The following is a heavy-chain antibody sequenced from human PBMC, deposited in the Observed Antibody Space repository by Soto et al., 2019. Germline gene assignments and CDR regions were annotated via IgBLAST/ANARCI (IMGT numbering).Heavy chain of an antibody. CDR3: ARGGDDGSYWDY. CDR1: GGSISSGDYY. CDR2: IYYSGST. J-gene: IGHJ4*02. V-gene: IGHV4-30-4*01. Sequence: SETLSLTCTVSGGSISSGDYYWSWIRQPPGKGLEWIGYIYYSGSTYYNPSLKSRVTISVDTSKNQFSLKLSSVTAADTAVYYCARGGDDGSYWDYRGQGTLVTVSS. D-gene: IGHD1-26*01.